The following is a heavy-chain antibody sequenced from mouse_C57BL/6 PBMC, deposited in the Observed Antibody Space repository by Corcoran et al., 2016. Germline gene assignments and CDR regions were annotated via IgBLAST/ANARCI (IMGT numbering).Heavy chain of an antibody. CDR3: ATAYYSNPYAMYY. J-gene: IGHJ4*01. CDR1: GYTFTDKY. V-gene: IGHV1-19*01. Sequence: EVQLQQSGPVLVKPGASVKMSCKASGYTFTDKYMNWVKQSHGKSLEWIGVINPYNGGTSYNQKFKGKATLTVDKSSSTAYKELNSLTSEDSAVYYCATAYYSNPYAMYYWGQGTSVTVSS. CDR2: INPYNGGT. D-gene: IGHD2-5*01.